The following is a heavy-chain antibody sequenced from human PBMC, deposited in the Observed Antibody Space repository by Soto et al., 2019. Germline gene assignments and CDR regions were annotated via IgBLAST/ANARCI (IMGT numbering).Heavy chain of an antibody. Sequence: NPSETLSLTCTVSGGSISSYYWSWIRQPPGKRLERIGYIYYSGSTNYNPSLKSRITISVDTSKNQFSLKLSSVTAADTAVYYCARSKGLTIFHDYWGQGTLVTVSS. CDR2: IYYSGST. V-gene: IGHV4-59*01. D-gene: IGHD3-3*01. J-gene: IGHJ4*02. CDR1: GGSISSYY. CDR3: ARSKGLTIFHDY.